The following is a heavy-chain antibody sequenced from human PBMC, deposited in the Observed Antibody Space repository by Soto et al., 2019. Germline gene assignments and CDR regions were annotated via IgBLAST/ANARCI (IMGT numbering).Heavy chain of an antibody. CDR1: GGYISSGGYS. CDR2: ISGSGGST. J-gene: IGHJ4*02. V-gene: IGHV3-23*01. CDR3: AKNYYDSSGYYEGFYFDY. Sequence: PSETLSLTCAVSGGYISSGGYSWSWVRQAPGKGLEWVSAISGSGGSTYYADSVKGRFTISRDNSKNTLYLQMNSLRAEDTAVYYCAKNYYDSSGYYEGFYFDYWGQGTLVTVSS. D-gene: IGHD3-22*01.